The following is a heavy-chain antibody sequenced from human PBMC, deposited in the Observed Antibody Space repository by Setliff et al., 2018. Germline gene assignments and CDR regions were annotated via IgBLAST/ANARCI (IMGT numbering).Heavy chain of an antibody. V-gene: IGHV1-18*01. Sequence: ASVKVSCKTSGYTFNDYGITWVRQAPGQGPEWMGWISPYTGNTNYAPKVHGRVTLTTDTSTSTAYMELRSLGSDDTAVYYCSRLVRYCTTTSCQRASGGEFWGQGTLVTVSS. CDR2: ISPYTGNT. D-gene: IGHD2-8*01. CDR1: GYTFNDYG. J-gene: IGHJ4*02. CDR3: SRLVRYCTTTSCQRASGGEF.